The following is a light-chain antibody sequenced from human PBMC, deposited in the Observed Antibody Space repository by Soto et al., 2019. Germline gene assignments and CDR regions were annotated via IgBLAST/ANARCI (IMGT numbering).Light chain of an antibody. CDR3: QQYNNWPT. J-gene: IGKJ1*01. V-gene: IGKV3-15*01. CDR1: QSLSTN. CDR2: DAS. Sequence: EIEMTQSPATLSVSPGERPTLSCRASQSLSTNLAWFQQKPGQAPRLLIYDASTRATDIPARFSGSGSGTEFTLTIRSLQSEDLAIYYCQQYNNWPTFGPGTKVEIK.